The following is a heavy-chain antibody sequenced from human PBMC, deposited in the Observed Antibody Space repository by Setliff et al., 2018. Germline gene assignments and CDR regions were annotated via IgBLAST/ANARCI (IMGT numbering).Heavy chain of an antibody. V-gene: IGHV4-4*07. CDR3: ARVRITPYCMDV. D-gene: IGHD3-10*01. J-gene: IGHJ6*03. Sequence: SSETLSLTCTVSGGSMGSYYWTWIRQSAGKGLEWIGRVYTTGSTAFNPSLNSRVTMSLDKSKNQFSLMLYSVTAADTAVYFCARVRITPYCMDVWGKGTTVTVSS. CDR1: GGSMGSYY. CDR2: VYTTGST.